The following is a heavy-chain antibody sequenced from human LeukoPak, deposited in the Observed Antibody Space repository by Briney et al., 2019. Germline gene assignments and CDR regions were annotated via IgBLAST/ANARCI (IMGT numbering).Heavy chain of an antibody. V-gene: IGHV1-8*01. D-gene: IGHD6-19*01. CDR3: ARKQWLVQEEFDY. CDR2: MNPNSGNT. Sequence: ASVKVSCKASGYTFTSYDINWVRQATGQGLEWMGWMNPNSGNTGYAQKFQGRVTMTRNTSISTAYMELSSLRSEDTAVYYCARKQWLVQEEFDYWGQGTLVTVSS. J-gene: IGHJ4*02. CDR1: GYTFTSYD.